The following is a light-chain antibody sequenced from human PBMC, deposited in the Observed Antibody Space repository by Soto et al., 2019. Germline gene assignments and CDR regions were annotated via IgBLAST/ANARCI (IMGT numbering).Light chain of an antibody. CDR3: QQYNNWPRT. CDR1: QSVSSKY. CDR2: DAS. J-gene: IGKJ1*01. Sequence: EIVLTQSPGTLSLSPVERATLSFRASQSVSSKYLAWYQQQPGQTPRLLIYDASTRATGIPDRFSGSGSGTEFTLTISSLQSEDFGVYYCQQYNNWPRTFGQGTKVDIK. V-gene: IGKV3D-15*01.